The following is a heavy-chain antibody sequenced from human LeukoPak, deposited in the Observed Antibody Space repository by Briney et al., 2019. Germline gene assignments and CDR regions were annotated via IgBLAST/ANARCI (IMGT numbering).Heavy chain of an antibody. CDR3: ARDTDTVTTILDY. J-gene: IGHJ4*02. CDR2: INSDGIST. V-gene: IGHV3-74*01. Sequence: GGFLRLSCAASGFTFSSYWMHWVRQAPGKGLVWVSRINSDGISTSYADSVKGRFTISRDNAKNTLYLQMNSLRAEDTAVYYCARDTDTVTTILDYWGQGTLVTVSS. D-gene: IGHD4-17*01. CDR1: GFTFSSYW.